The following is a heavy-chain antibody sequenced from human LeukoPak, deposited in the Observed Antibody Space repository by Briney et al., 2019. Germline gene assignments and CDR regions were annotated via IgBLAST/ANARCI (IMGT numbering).Heavy chain of an antibody. Sequence: PGGSLRLSCAASGFTFDDYGMYWVRQAPGKGLEWVSGISWNSGSIGYADSVKGRFTISRDNAKNSLYLQMNSLRAEDTAVYYCARDFRYSSSWYGLRTSYFDYWGQGTLVTVSS. CDR1: GFTFDDYG. D-gene: IGHD6-13*01. V-gene: IGHV3-9*01. CDR3: ARDFRYSSSWYGLRTSYFDY. J-gene: IGHJ4*02. CDR2: ISWNSGSI.